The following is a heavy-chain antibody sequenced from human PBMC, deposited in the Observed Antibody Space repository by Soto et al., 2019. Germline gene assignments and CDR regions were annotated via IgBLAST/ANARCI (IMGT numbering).Heavy chain of an antibody. J-gene: IGHJ3*02. CDR1: GGSISSYY. V-gene: IGHV4-59*08. CDR2: IYYSGST. D-gene: IGHD3-3*01. Sequence: SETLSLTCTVSGGSISSYYWNWIRQPPGKGLEWIGYIYYSGSTKYNPSLKSRVTISVDTSKKQFSLKLSSATAADTAVYYCARGSDFWSGSDHDAFDIWGQGTMVTVSS. CDR3: ARGSDFWSGSDHDAFDI.